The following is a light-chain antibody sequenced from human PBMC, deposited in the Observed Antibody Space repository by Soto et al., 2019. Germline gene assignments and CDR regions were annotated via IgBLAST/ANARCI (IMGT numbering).Light chain of an antibody. CDR3: QQYNGYSQT. V-gene: IGKV1-39*01. Sequence: DIQMTQSPSSLSASVGDRVTITCRASQSISSYLNWYQQKPGKAPKLLIYAASSLQSGVPSRFSGSGSGTDFTLTITSLQPDDSATYYCQQYNGYSQTFG. J-gene: IGKJ2*01. CDR1: QSISSY. CDR2: AAS.